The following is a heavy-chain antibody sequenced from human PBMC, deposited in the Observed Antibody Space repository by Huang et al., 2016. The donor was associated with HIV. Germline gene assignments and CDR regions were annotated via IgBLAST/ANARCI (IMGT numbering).Heavy chain of an antibody. CDR1: GGTVSSFP. J-gene: IGHJ4*02. Sequence: QVQLVQSGAEMKKSGSSVKVSCKASGGTVSSFPFTWVRQAPGHGLEWMGGIIPLQDTTDLAQQFRGRVTLTADESTNTAFMELSGLTSQDTAVYYCARGVGNSNRGFDIWGQGTLVTVS. CDR3: ARGVGNSNRGFDI. D-gene: IGHD5-18*01. V-gene: IGHV1-69*13. CDR2: IIPLQDTT.